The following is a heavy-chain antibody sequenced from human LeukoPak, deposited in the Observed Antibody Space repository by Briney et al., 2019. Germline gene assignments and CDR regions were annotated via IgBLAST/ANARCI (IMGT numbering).Heavy chain of an antibody. CDR2: IYYGGST. Sequence: PSETLSLTCTVSDDSISDYYWSWIRQPPGKGLEWIGYIYYGGSTNYNPSLKSRVTISVDTSKNQFSLKLSSVTAADTAVYYCARTASEYSISWIDWGQGTLVTVSS. CDR1: DDSISDYY. CDR3: ARTASEYSISWID. J-gene: IGHJ1*01. V-gene: IGHV4-59*08. D-gene: IGHD6-13*01.